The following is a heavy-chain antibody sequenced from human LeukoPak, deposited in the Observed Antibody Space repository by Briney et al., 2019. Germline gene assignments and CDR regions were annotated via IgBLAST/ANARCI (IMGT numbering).Heavy chain of an antibody. D-gene: IGHD4-23*01. J-gene: IGHJ4*02. CDR2: INSDGSST. CDR3: ARADDGANSWVNY. Sequence: GGSLRLSCAASGFTFSSYWMHWVRQAPGKGLVWVSRINSDGSSTTYAGSVKGRFTISRDNAKNTLYLQMNSLRAEDTAVYYCARADDGANSWVNYWGQGTLVTVSS. CDR1: GFTFSSYW. V-gene: IGHV3-74*01.